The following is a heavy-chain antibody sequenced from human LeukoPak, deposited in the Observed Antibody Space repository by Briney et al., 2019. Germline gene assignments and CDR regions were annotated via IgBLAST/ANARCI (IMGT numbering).Heavy chain of an antibody. CDR1: GFPFSSYA. Sequence: GGSLRLSCAASGFPFSSYAMHWVRQAPGKGLECVSAISSSGGSIYYVNSVKGRFTISRDNSKDTLYLQMGSLRAEDMAVYYCARDHGRSYFHLWGRGTLVTVSS. CDR2: ISSSGGSI. V-gene: IGHV3-64*01. CDR3: ARDHGRSYFHL. D-gene: IGHD3/OR15-3a*01. J-gene: IGHJ2*01.